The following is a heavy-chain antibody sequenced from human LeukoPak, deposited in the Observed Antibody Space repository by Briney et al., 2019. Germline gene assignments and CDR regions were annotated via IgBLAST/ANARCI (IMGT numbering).Heavy chain of an antibody. Sequence: PGRSLRLSCAASGFTFSSYGMHWVRQAPGKGLEWVAVISYDGSNKYYADSVKGRFTISRDNSKNTLYLQMNSLRAEDTAVYYCAKGPEHSTSWEPADARGTPFDYWGQGTLVTVSS. CDR1: GFTFSSYG. CDR3: AKGPEHSTSWEPADARGTPFDY. J-gene: IGHJ4*02. D-gene: IGHD2-2*01. V-gene: IGHV3-30*18. CDR2: ISYDGSNK.